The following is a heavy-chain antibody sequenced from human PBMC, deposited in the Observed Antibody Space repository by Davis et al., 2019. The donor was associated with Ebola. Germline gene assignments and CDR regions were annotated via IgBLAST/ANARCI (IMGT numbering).Heavy chain of an antibody. V-gene: IGHV3-13*01. D-gene: IGHD2-2*01. CDR2: IGTAGDT. J-gene: IGHJ6*02. Sequence: GESLKISCAASGFTFSSYDMHWVRQATGKGLEWVSAIGTAGDTYYPGSVKGRFTISRENAKNSLYLQMNSLRAEDTAVYYCARDGATSMYYYGMDIWGQGTTVTVSS. CDR3: ARDGATSMYYYGMDI. CDR1: GFTFSSYD.